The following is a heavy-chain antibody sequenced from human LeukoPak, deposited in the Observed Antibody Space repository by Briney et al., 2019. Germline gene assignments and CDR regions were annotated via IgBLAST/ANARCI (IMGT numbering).Heavy chain of an antibody. V-gene: IGHV1-8*03. CDR2: VNLRSGNT. J-gene: IGHJ4*02. CDR1: GYTFTRYD. D-gene: IGHD2-15*01. CDR3: ARVDGSPDS. Sequence: ASVKVCCKASGYTFTRYDINWVRQATGQGLEWMGWVNLRSGNTGSAQKFQGRVTITRDTSINTAYMELSSLRPEDTGVYYCARVDGSPDSWGQGTLVTVSS.